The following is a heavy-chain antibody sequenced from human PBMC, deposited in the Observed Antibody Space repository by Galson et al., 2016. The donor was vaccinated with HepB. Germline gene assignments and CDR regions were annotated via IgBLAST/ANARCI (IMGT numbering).Heavy chain of an antibody. J-gene: IGHJ6*02. Sequence: SLRLSCAASGFTGNGNYMTWVRRAPGKGLEWVSVIKRGGPTYYADSVKGRFTFFGDTSKNTLYLKMDSLRAEDTAVYYCARSTVANGMDVWGQGTTVTVS. CDR1: GFTGNGNY. D-gene: IGHD4-23*01. CDR2: IKRGGPT. CDR3: ARSTVANGMDV. V-gene: IGHV3-53*01.